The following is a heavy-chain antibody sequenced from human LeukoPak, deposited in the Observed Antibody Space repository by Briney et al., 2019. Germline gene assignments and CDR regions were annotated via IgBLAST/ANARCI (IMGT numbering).Heavy chain of an antibody. D-gene: IGHD6-13*01. J-gene: IGHJ4*02. CDR3: ARETIAAAGSLV. V-gene: IGHV3-48*03. CDR1: GFTFSSYE. CDR2: ISSSGSTI. Sequence: GGSLRLSCAASGFTFSSYEMNWVRQAPGKGLEWVSYISSSGSTIYYADSVKGRFTISRDNSKNTLYLQMNSLRAEDTAVYYCARETIAAAGSLVWGQGTLVTVSS.